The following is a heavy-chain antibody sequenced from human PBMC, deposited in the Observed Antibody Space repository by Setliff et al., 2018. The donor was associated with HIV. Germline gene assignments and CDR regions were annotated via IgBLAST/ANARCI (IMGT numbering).Heavy chain of an antibody. Sequence: PSETLSLTCGVYGGSLSGYHWSWIRLPPGKGLEWIGEINYSGSTNYHPSLTSRVIISVDTSKNQFTVKLNSVTAADTAVYYCARHDASYYNWNDEVIWNHYGLDVWGQGTTVTVSS. J-gene: IGHJ6*02. V-gene: IGHV4-34*01. CDR2: INYSGST. CDR1: GGSLSGYH. D-gene: IGHD1-20*01. CDR3: ARHDASYYNWNDEVIWNHYGLDV.